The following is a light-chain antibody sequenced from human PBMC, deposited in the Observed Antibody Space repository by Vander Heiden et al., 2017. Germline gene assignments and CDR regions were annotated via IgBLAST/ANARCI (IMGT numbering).Light chain of an antibody. CDR2: SAS. J-gene: IGKJ1*01. Sequence: QMTPSRSSVAASVGDRVTISCRASQGIARWLVWYQQKPGKAPKLLIYSASSLQRGVPARLSGSGSGTDFTLTINSLQAEDVVIYYCKQEDSLPFTFGHGTKVDIK. V-gene: IGKV1-12*01. CDR1: QGIARW. CDR3: KQEDSLPFT.